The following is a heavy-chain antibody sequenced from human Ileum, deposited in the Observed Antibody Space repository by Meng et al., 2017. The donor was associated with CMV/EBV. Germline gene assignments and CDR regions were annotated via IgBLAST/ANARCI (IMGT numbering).Heavy chain of an antibody. CDR2: ISTRSSSI. V-gene: IGHV3-21*01. CDR3: ASGFCGSTTCYREFEN. Sequence: GESLKISCAASGLIFTNYNMHWVRQAPGKGLEWVSSISTRSSSIYYADSVKGRFTISRDNAKNSLYLQMDTLRAEDTAVYYCASGFCGSTTCYREFENWGPGMLVTVSS. CDR1: GLIFTNYN. D-gene: IGHD2-2*01. J-gene: IGHJ4*01.